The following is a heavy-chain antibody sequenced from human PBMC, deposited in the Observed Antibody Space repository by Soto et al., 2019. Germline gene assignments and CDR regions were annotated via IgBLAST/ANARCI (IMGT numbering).Heavy chain of an antibody. V-gene: IGHV1-69*01. CDR1: GDMFRNSA. CDR2: IIPLFRKT. J-gene: IGHJ6*02. Sequence: QVQLVQSGAEVKRPGSSVKVSCKASGDMFRNSAFTWVRQAPGQGLAWMGVIIPLFRKTDVAQKFQGRVNLTGDEAPMSLYMEVSSLTSGDTAVYFCARARLSNGDPNLSFFYGLDVWGQGTTIPVSS. CDR3: ARARLSNGDPNLSFFYGLDV. D-gene: IGHD3-10*01.